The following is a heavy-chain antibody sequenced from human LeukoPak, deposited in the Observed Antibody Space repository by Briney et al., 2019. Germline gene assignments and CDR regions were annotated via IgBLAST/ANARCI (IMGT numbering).Heavy chain of an antibody. CDR3: ARSGPIAASSNWFDP. V-gene: IGHV1-2*04. CDR2: INPNSGGT. D-gene: IGHD6-13*01. Sequence: ASVKVSCKASGYTFTDYYMHWVRPAPGQGLEWMGWINPNSGGTNYAQKFQGWVTMTRDTSISTAYMELSRLRSDDTAVYYCARSGPIAASSNWFDPWGQGTLVTVSS. CDR1: GYTFTDYY. J-gene: IGHJ5*02.